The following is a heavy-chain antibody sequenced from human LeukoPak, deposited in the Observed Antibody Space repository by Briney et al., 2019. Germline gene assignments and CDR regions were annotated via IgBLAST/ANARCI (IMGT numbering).Heavy chain of an antibody. V-gene: IGHV3-23*01. J-gene: IGHJ4*02. CDR1: GFTFSVYG. CDR2: ISASGANT. CDR3: AKEVGSRLPLDY. Sequence: PGGSLRLSCAASGFTFSVYGMSWVRQAPGKGLEYVSAISASGANTYYADSVKGRFTISRDNSKNTLSLQMNSLRAEDTALYYCAKEVGSRLPLDYWGQGTLVTVSS. D-gene: IGHD4-11*01.